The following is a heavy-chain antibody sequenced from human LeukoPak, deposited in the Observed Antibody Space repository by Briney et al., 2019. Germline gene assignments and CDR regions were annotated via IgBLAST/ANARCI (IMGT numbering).Heavy chain of an antibody. CDR1: GYTFTGYY. Sequence: VASVKVSFKASGYTFTGYYMHWVRQAPGQGLEWMGWINPNSGGTNYAQKFQGRVTMTRDTSISTAYMELSRLRSDDTAVYYCARGPGASLDAFDIWGQGTMVTVSS. J-gene: IGHJ3*02. CDR3: ARGPGASLDAFDI. V-gene: IGHV1-2*02. D-gene: IGHD1-26*01. CDR2: INPNSGGT.